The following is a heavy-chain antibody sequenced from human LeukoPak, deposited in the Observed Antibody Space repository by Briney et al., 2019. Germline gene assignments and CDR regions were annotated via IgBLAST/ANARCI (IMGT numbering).Heavy chain of an antibody. CDR1: GGSISGHY. CDR2: IYSNGGT. J-gene: IGHJ6*03. V-gene: IGHV4-59*11. Sequence: SETLSLTCTISGGSISGHYWSWLRQPPGKGLEWIGYIYSNGGTTYNPSLKSRVTISLDTSNNQFSLQLNSVTAADTAVYYCAGGPHYHDSSGYSPYHYYYMDVWGKGITVTVSS. CDR3: AGGPHYHDSSGYSPYHYYYMDV. D-gene: IGHD3-22*01.